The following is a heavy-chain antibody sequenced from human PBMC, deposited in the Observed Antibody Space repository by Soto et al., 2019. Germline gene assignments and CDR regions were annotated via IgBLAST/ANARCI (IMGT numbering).Heavy chain of an antibody. J-gene: IGHJ4*02. CDR2: ISYDGSNK. V-gene: IGHV3-30-3*01. CDR1: GFTFSSYA. CDR3: ARDFRAIAAAGTAAGGY. D-gene: IGHD6-13*01. Sequence: GGSLRLSCAASGFTFSSYAMHWVRQAPGKGLEWVAVISYDGSNKYYADSVKGRFTISRDNSKNTLYLQMNSLRAEDTAVYYCARDFRAIAAAGTAAGGYWGQGTLVTVSS.